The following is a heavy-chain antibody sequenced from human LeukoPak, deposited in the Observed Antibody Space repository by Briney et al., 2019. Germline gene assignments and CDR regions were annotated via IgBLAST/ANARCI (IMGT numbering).Heavy chain of an antibody. CDR2: ISYDESKI. J-gene: IGHJ1*01. D-gene: IGHD6-25*01. Sequence: GGSLRLSCAASGFTFSAYAMHWVRQAPGEGLEWVAVISYDESKIYYADSVKGRFTISRDLSTNTLYLQMNSLTTEDTAMYFCARRPVAAEYFQHWGQGTLVTVSS. CDR1: GFTFSAYA. V-gene: IGHV3-30*03. CDR3: ARRPVAAEYFQH.